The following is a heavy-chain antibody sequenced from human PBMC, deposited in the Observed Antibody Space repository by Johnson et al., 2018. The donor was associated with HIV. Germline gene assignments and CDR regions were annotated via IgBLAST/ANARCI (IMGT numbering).Heavy chain of an antibody. V-gene: IGHV3-13*01. D-gene: IGHD3-10*01. CDR1: GFSFSDYD. Sequence: VQLVESGGGLVQPGGSLRLSCAASGFSFSDYDMHWVRQLTGKSLEWVSAIGTAGDTFYPGSVKGRFTISRDNTENLVYLQMNILSAEDTAVYYCARAPEVRGVDAFDIWGQGTVVTVSS. J-gene: IGHJ3*02. CDR2: IGTAGDT. CDR3: ARAPEVRGVDAFDI.